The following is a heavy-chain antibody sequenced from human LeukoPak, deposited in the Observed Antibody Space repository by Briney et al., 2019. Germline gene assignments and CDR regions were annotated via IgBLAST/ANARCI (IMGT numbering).Heavy chain of an antibody. CDR3: ARDLGYSGYDGDY. J-gene: IGHJ4*02. CDR1: GFTVSSNY. D-gene: IGHD5-12*01. Sequence: GGSLRLSCAASGFTVSSNYMSWVRQAPGKGLEWVSVIYSGGSTYYADSVRGRFTISRDNSKNTLYLQMNSLRAEDTAVYYCARDLGYSGYDGDYWGQGTLVTVSS. V-gene: IGHV3-66*01. CDR2: IYSGGST.